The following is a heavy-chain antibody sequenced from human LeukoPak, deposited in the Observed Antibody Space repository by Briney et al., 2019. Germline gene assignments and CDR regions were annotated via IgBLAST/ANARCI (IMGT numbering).Heavy chain of an antibody. Sequence: PGGSLRLSCAASGFTVSSNYMSWVRQAPGKGLEWVAVIYSGGSTYYEDSVKGRLTISRDNNNNTLYLQMNSLRARDTDVYYCARSILQNRVDYYYYYMDVWGKGTTVTVSS. CDR3: ARSILQNRVDYYYYYMDV. CDR1: GFTVSSNY. D-gene: IGHD2-15*01. J-gene: IGHJ6*03. CDR2: IYSGGST. V-gene: IGHV3-66*02.